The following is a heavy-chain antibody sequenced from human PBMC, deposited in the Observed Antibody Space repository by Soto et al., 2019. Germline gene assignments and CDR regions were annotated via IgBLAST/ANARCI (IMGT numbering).Heavy chain of an antibody. D-gene: IGHD1-1*01. CDR1: GADINTYS. V-gene: IGHV4-4*07. CDR3: ERDREAGYNLYYGMDV. Sequence: PSETLSLTCSVSGADINTYSWTWIRQPAGKGLEWIGRIYTSASINYNPSLKGRVTLSVHTSTNQVSLRLASVTASDTAIYHCERDREAGYNLYYGMDVWGQGTTVTVSS. J-gene: IGHJ6*02. CDR2: IYTSASI.